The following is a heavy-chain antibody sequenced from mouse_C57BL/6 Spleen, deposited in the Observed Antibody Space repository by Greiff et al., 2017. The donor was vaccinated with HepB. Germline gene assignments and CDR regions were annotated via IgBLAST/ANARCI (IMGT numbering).Heavy chain of an antibody. CDR1: GYTFTDYY. D-gene: IGHD4-1*01. Sequence: EVQLQQSGPELVKPGASVKISCKASGYTFTDYYMNWVKQSHGKSLEWIGDIIPNNGGTSYNQKFKGKATLTVDKSSSTAYMELRSLTSEDSAVYYCARTLGRWYFDYWGQGTTLTVSS. V-gene: IGHV1-26*01. CDR2: IIPNNGGT. CDR3: ARTLGRWYFDY. J-gene: IGHJ2*01.